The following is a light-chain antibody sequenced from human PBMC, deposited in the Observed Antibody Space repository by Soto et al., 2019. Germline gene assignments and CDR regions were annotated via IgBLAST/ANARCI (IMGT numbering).Light chain of an antibody. V-gene: IGKV1-39*01. Sequence: DIQMTQSPSSLSASVGDRVTITCQASQSISSYLNWYQQKPGKAPKLLIYAASSLQSGVPSRFSGSGSGTDFTLTISSLQPEDFATYYCHQYLTNSWTFGQGTKVEIK. CDR1: QSISSY. J-gene: IGKJ1*01. CDR2: AAS. CDR3: HQYLTNSWT.